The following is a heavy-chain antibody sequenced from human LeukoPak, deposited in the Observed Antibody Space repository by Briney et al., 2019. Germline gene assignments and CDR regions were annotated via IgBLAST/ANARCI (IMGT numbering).Heavy chain of an antibody. J-gene: IGHJ4*02. CDR3: AKDRETTASGTFDY. V-gene: IGHV3-30*18. CDR1: GFTFRNYG. CDR2: ISDDGSNK. D-gene: IGHD6-13*01. Sequence: GGSLRLSCAASGFTFRNYGMHCVRQAPGKGLEWVAVISDDGSNKNYADSVKGGFTISRDNSNNTLYLQMNSLRAEDTAVYYCAKDRETTASGTFDYWGQGTLVTVSS.